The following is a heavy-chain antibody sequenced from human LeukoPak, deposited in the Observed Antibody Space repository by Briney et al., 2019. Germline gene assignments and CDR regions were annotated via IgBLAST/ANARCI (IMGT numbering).Heavy chain of an antibody. CDR3: ARFNLGWLDP. D-gene: IGHD1-20*01. V-gene: IGHV3-48*01. J-gene: IGHJ5*02. CDR1: GFPFKSYA. CDR2: ISSGVTTE. Sequence: TGGSLRLSCAASGFPFKSYAMSWVRQAPGKGLEWISYISSGVTTEYYADSVKGRFTISRDDAKNSLYLQMDSLRAEDTAVYYCARFNLGWLDPWGQRALVTVSS.